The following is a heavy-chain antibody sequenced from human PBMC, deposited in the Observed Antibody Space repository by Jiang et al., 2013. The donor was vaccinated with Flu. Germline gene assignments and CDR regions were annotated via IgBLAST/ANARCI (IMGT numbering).Heavy chain of an antibody. J-gene: IGHJ4*02. CDR3: ARGYRDFDY. D-gene: IGHD5-18*01. CDR2: INTNTGNP. CDR1: EYSFTGLA. Sequence: SEYSFTGLAMNWVRQAPGQGLEWMGWINTNTGNPTYAEDFTGRIVFSLDTSVSTAFVEIRSLQPEDTAVYYCARGYRDFDYWGQGTLVTVSS. V-gene: IGHV7-4-1*02.